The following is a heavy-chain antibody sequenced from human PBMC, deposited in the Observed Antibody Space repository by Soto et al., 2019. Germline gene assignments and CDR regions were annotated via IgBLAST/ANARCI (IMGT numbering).Heavy chain of an antibody. J-gene: IGHJ4*02. V-gene: IGHV3-23*01. D-gene: IGHD3-10*01. CDR3: AKSYYYGSGSYYPFDY. CDR1: GFTFSSYA. CDR2: ISGSGGST. Sequence: GGSLRLSCAASGFTFSSYAMSWVRQAPGKGLEWVSAISGSGGSTYYADSAKGRFTISRDNSKNTLYLQMNSLRAEDTAVYYCAKSYYYGSGSYYPFDYWGQGTLVTVSS.